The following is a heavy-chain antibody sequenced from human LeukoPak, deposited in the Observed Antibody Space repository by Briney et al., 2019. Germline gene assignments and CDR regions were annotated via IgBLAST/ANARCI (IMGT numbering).Heavy chain of an antibody. J-gene: IGHJ6*03. CDR1: AGSISSSSYS. D-gene: IGHD3-10*01. V-gene: IGHV4-61*02. Sequence: PSETLSLTCTVSAGSISSSSYSWGWIRQPAGKGLEWIGRIYTSGSTNYDPSLKSRVTISVDTSKNQFSLKLSSVTAADTAVYYCARIYGSGKYYYYYMDVWGKGTTVTVSS. CDR2: IYTSGST. CDR3: ARIYGSGKYYYYYMDV.